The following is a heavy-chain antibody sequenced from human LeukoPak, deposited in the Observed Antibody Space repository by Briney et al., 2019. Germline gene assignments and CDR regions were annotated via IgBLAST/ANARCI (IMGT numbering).Heavy chain of an antibody. CDR3: SRESGYDFLPFDI. CDR1: GGSISSYY. D-gene: IGHD5-12*01. CDR2: IYYSGST. V-gene: IGHV4-59*01. Sequence: SETLSLTCTVSGGSISSYYWSWIRQPPGKGLEWVGYIYYSGSTNYNPTLKSRVTISVDTSKNQFSMKLSSVNAAPATGDYCSRESGYDFLPFDIWGQDTIVTVSS. J-gene: IGHJ3*02.